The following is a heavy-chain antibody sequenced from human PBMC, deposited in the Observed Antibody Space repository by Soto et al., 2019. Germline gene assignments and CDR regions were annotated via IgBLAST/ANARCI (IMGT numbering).Heavy chain of an antibody. Sequence: GGSLRLSCAASGFTFSDYYMSWIRQASGKGLEWVSYISSSGSTIYYADSVKGRFTISRDNAKNSLYLQMNSLRAEDTAVYYCASGSYGLGYYYYYGMDVWGQGTTVTVSS. D-gene: IGHD5-18*01. V-gene: IGHV3-11*01. CDR2: ISSSGSTI. CDR1: GFTFSDYY. J-gene: IGHJ6*02. CDR3: ASGSYGLGYYYYYGMDV.